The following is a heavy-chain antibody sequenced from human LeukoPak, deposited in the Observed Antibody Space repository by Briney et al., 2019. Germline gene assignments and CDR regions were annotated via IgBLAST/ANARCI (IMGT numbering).Heavy chain of an antibody. D-gene: IGHD3-9*01. CDR1: GFTFDDYA. V-gene: IGHV3-9*03. Sequence: GGSLRLSCAASGFTFDDYAMHWVRQAPGKGLECVSGISWNSGSIGYADSVKGRFTISRDNAKNSLYLQMNSLRAEDMALYYCAAHYDILTGEYYFDYWGQGTLVTVSS. CDR3: AAHYDILTGEYYFDY. CDR2: ISWNSGSI. J-gene: IGHJ4*02.